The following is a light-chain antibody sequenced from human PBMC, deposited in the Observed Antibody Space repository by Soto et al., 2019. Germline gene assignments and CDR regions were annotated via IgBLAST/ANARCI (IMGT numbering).Light chain of an antibody. V-gene: IGKV3D-15*01. CDR2: DAS. CDR1: QSITTN. J-gene: IGKJ2*01. Sequence: VLTQSPATLSVSPGERATLSCRASQSITTNLAWYQQKPGQAPRLLIYDASISATDIPARFSGSGSGTEFTLTIDSLQSEDFAVYYCQQYNNWPPIYTFGQGTRLEI. CDR3: QQYNNWPPIYT.